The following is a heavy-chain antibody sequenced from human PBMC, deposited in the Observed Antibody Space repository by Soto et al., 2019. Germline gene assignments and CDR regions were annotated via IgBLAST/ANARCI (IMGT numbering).Heavy chain of an antibody. D-gene: IGHD3-10*01. CDR2: INHSGST. CDR3: ARRGSHWFDP. Sequence: SETLSLTCAVYGGSFSGYYWSWTRQPPGKGLEWIGEINHSGSTNYNPSLKSRVTISVDTSKNQFSLKLSSVTAADTAVYYCARRGSHWFDPWGQGTLVTVSS. CDR1: GGSFSGYY. V-gene: IGHV4-34*01. J-gene: IGHJ5*02.